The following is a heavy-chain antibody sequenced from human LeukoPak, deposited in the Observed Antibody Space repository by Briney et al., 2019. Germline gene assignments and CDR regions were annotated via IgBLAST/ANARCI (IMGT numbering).Heavy chain of an antibody. D-gene: IGHD6-6*01. Sequence: ASVKVSCKASAYTFSSFGISWVRQAPGQGLEWMGWINVRNGNTNYAQRLQGRVTMTRDTSTSTVYMELSSLRSEDTAVYYCARVSSSSGYFDYWGQGTLVTVSS. CDR3: ARVSSSSGYFDY. CDR1: AYTFSSFG. J-gene: IGHJ4*02. V-gene: IGHV1-18*01. CDR2: INVRNGNT.